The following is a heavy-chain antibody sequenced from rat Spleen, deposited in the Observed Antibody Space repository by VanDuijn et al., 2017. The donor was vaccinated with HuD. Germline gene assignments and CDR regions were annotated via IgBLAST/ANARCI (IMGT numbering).Heavy chain of an antibody. CDR3: TIDWGYTFGGWFAY. D-gene: IGHD4-3*01. CDR1: GFTFSDYY. J-gene: IGHJ3*01. V-gene: IGHV5-20*01. CDR2: ISYDGSST. Sequence: EVQLVESGGGLVQPGRSLKLSCAASGFTFSDYYMAWVRHAPTQGLEWVASISYDGSSTYYRDSVTGRFTISRDNAKSTLYLQMNSLRSEDTATYLCTIDWGYTFGGWFAYWVQGTLVTV.